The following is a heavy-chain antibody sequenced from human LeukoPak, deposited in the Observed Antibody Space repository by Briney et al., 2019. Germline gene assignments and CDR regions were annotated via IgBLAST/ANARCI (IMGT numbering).Heavy chain of an antibody. CDR1: GFTFSSYA. Sequence: GGSLRLSCAASGFTFSSYAMHWVRQAPGKGLEWVAVISYDGSNKYYADSVKGRFTISRDNSKNTLYLQMNSLRAEDTAVYYCARGRKGYHYGSGSYLDVWGKGTRVTISS. J-gene: IGHJ6*04. CDR3: ARGRKGYHYGSGSYLDV. D-gene: IGHD3-10*01. CDR2: ISYDGSNK. V-gene: IGHV3-30*14.